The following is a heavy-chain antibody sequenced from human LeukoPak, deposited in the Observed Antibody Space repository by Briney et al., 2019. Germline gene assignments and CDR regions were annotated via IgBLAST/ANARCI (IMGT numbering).Heavy chain of an antibody. CDR1: GFTFSSYA. J-gene: IGHJ4*02. D-gene: IGHD3-22*01. CDR3: ARDKHHYYDSSGFDY. V-gene: IGHV3-23*01. Sequence: GGSLRLSCAASGFTFSSYAMSWVRQAPGKGLEWVSAISGSGGSTYYADSVKGRFTISRDNAKNSLYLQMNSLRAEDTAVYYCARDKHHYYDSSGFDYWGQGTLVTVSS. CDR2: ISGSGGST.